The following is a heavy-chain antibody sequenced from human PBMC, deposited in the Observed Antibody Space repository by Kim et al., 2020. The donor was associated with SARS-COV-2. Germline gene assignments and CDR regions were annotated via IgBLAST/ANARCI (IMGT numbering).Heavy chain of an antibody. J-gene: IGHJ6*02. CDR2: ISYDGSNK. D-gene: IGHD3-22*01. CDR3: ANASVRYLPMIAGGMDV. CDR1: GFTFSSYG. V-gene: IGHV3-30*18. Sequence: GGSLRLSCAASGFTFSSYGMHWVRQAPGKGLEWVAGISYDGSNKYYADSVKGRFTISRDNSKNTLYLQMNRLRAEDTAVYYCANASVRYLPMIAGGMDVWGQGTTVTVSS.